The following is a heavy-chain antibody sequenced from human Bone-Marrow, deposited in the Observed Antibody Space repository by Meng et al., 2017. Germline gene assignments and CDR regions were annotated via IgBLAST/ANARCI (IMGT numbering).Heavy chain of an antibody. D-gene: IGHD6-19*01. J-gene: IGHJ3*02. V-gene: IGHV3-73*01. CDR3: TIYIRGHI. Sequence: GESLKISCAASGFTFSPYAMYWVRQASGKGLEWVGRIGGRPKSYAAAYAAPVRGRFTISRDDSRNTAYLQMNSLKTEDSAVYYCTIYIRGHIWGQGTMVTVSS. CDR1: GFTFSPYA. CDR2: IGGRPKSYAA.